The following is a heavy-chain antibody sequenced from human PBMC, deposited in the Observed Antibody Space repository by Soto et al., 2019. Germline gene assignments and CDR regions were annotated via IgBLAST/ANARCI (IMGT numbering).Heavy chain of an antibody. J-gene: IGHJ6*02. CDR2: IWYDGSNK. Sequence: QVQLVESGGGVVQPGRSLRLSCAASGFTFSSYGMHWVRQAPGKGLEWVAVIWYDGSNKYYADSVKGRFIISRDNSKNTLYLQMNSLRAEDTAVYYCARAYYYDSSGYYYDGMDVWGQGTTVTVSS. CDR1: GFTFSSYG. V-gene: IGHV3-33*01. CDR3: ARAYYYDSSGYYYDGMDV. D-gene: IGHD3-22*01.